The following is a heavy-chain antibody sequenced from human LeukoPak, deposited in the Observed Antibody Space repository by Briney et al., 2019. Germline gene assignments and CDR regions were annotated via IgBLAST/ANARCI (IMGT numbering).Heavy chain of an antibody. CDR3: ARPYGSGSYYNSALDY. J-gene: IGHJ4*02. V-gene: IGHV1-18*04. Sequence: APVKVSCKASGYTFTSYGISWVRQAPGQGLEWMGWISAYNGNTNYAQKLQGRVTMTTDTSTSTAYMELRSLRSDDTAVYYCARPYGSGSYYNSALDYWGQGTLVTVSS. CDR2: ISAYNGNT. D-gene: IGHD3-10*01. CDR1: GYTFTSYG.